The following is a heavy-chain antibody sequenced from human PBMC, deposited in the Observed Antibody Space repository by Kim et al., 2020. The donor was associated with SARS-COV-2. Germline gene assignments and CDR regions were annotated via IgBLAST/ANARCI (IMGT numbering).Heavy chain of an antibody. D-gene: IGHD6-19*01. Sequence: GGSLRLSCTASGFTFSSYAMHWVRQAPGKGLEWVAVISYDGSNKYYADSVKGRFTISRDNSKNTLYLQMNSLRAEDTAVYYCARDGNSGWYIYPDYYFD. CDR1: GFTFSSYA. J-gene: IGHJ4*01. V-gene: IGHV3-30*04. CDR3: ARDGNSGWYIYPDYYFD. CDR2: ISYDGSNK.